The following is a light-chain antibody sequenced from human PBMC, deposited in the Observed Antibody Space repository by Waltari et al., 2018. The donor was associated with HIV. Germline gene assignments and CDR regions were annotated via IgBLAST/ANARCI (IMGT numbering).Light chain of an antibody. V-gene: IGKV1-39*01. CDR1: QSISSY. CDR3: QQSYSTPFT. Sequence: DIQMTQSPSSLSASVGDTVTITCRTSQSISSYLNWYQQRPGKAPNLLIYATSTLQSGVPSRFSGSGSVTDFTLTITSLQPEDFATYYCQQSYSTPFTFGPGTKVDV. J-gene: IGKJ3*01. CDR2: ATS.